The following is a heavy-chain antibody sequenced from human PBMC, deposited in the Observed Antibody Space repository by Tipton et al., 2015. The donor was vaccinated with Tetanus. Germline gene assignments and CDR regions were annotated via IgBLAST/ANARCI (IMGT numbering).Heavy chain of an antibody. CDR1: GFTFSNSW. D-gene: IGHD1-14*01. CDR2: MNQDGSEI. CDR3: AKDTSVSTEKGGMDV. Sequence: SLRLSCAAPGFTFSNSWMTWVRQAPGKWLEWVANMNQDGSEIYYVDSVKGRFTISRDNSKNSLYLQLNSLRTEDTGLYYCAKDTSVSTEKGGMDVWGQGTTVTVYS. V-gene: IGHV3-7*03. J-gene: IGHJ6*02.